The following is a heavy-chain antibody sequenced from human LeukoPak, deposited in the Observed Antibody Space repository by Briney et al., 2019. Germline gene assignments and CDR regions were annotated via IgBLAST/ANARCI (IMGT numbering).Heavy chain of an antibody. D-gene: IGHD3-10*01. CDR1: GGSISSSSYY. CDR3: ARYYYGSGIYYYFDY. V-gene: IGHV4-39*07. J-gene: IGHJ4*02. Sequence: SETLSLTCTVSGGSISSSSYYWGWIRQPPGKGLEWIVSINYSGSTYYNPSLKSRVTISVDTSKNQFSLRLSSVTAADTAVYYCARYYYGSGIYYYFDYWGQGTLVTVSS. CDR2: INYSGST.